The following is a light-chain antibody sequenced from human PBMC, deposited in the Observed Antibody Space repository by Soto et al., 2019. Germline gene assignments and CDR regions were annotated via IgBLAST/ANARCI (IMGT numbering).Light chain of an antibody. CDR1: SSDVGSYNL. CDR3: CSYAGSSTPNVV. J-gene: IGLJ2*01. Sequence: QSVLTQPASVSGSPGQSITISCTGTSSDVGSYNLVSWYQQHPGKAPKLMIYEGSKRPSGVSNRFSGSKSGNTASLTISGLQAEDEADYYCCSYAGSSTPNVVFGGGTKLNVL. V-gene: IGLV2-23*01. CDR2: EGS.